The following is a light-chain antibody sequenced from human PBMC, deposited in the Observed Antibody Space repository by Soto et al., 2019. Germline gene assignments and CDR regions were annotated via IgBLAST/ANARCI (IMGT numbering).Light chain of an antibody. CDR1: GSDVGGYNY. V-gene: IGLV2-14*03. CDR3: SSYTTSSTVV. J-gene: IGLJ2*01. CDR2: DVS. Sequence: QSALTQPASVSGSPGQSITISCTGSGSDVGGYNYVSWYQQHHPGKAPKLMIYDVSNRPSGVSNRFSGSKSGNTASLTISGLQAEDEADYYCSSYTTSSTVVFGGGTKVTVL.